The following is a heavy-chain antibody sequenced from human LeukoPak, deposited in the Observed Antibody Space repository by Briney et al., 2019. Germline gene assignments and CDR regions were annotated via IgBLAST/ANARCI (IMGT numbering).Heavy chain of an antibody. CDR2: MYYSGNT. J-gene: IGHJ4*02. CDR3: GRHTDYYDGDY. CDR1: GGSISSSGYY. V-gene: IGHV4-39*01. D-gene: IGHD3-22*01. Sequence: SETLSLTCIVSGGSISSSGYYWGWIRQSPGKGLEWIGSMYYSGNTYYNPSPKSRVTISVDTSKNQFSLKLSSVTAADTALYYCGRHTDYYDGDYWGQGTVVTVSS.